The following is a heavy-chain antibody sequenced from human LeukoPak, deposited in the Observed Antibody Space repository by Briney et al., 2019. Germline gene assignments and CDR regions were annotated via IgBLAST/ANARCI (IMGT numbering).Heavy chain of an antibody. Sequence: GGSLRLSCAASGFTFSDYAVSWVRQAPGKGLEWVSGISAGDDTTYYADSVNGRFTISKDNSKITLYLQMNSLRADDSAVHYCAKAPGYCSGGSCYDYWGQGTLVTVSS. J-gene: IGHJ4*02. CDR3: AKAPGYCSGGSCYDY. CDR1: GFTFSDYA. D-gene: IGHD2-15*01. CDR2: ISAGDDTT. V-gene: IGHV3-23*01.